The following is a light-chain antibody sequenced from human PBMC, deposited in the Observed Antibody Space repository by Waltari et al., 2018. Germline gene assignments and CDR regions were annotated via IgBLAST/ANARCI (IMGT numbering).Light chain of an antibody. J-gene: IGKJ2*01. CDR3: QQASSFPRT. V-gene: IGKV1-12*01. CDR1: HDIRNW. CDR2: AAS. Sequence: DIQMTQSPSSVSASVGDRVTITCRTSHDIRNWLAWSQQKPGKAPKLLIFAASTLQSGVPSRFSGSGSGTEFTLTISSLQPEDFATYFCQQASSFPRTFGQGTNLQIK.